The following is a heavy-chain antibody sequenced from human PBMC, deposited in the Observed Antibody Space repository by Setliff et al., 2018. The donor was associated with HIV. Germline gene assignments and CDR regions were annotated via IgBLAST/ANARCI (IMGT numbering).Heavy chain of an antibody. Sequence: SETLSLTCSVSGVSVGSGDYYWHWIRQHPEKALEWIGYIFRSGDTYYNPSLKSRISMSVDPSKNQFSLELTSLTAADTAVYYCATRPRIAARPFDYWGQGMLVTVSS. CDR3: ATRPRIAARPFDY. J-gene: IGHJ4*02. CDR1: GVSVGSGDYY. CDR2: IFRSGDT. D-gene: IGHD6-6*01. V-gene: IGHV4-31*03.